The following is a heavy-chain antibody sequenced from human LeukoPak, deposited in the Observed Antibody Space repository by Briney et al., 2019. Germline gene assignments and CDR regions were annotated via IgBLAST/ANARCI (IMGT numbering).Heavy chain of an antibody. CDR3: AVFLEWLSNFDY. CDR1: GYTFTSYY. Sequence: GASVKVSCKASGYTFTSYYMHWVRQAPGQGLEWMGIINPNGGSTSYAQKFQGGVTMTRDTSTSTVYMELSSLRSEDTAVYYCAVFLEWLSNFDYWGQGTLVTVSS. D-gene: IGHD3-3*01. CDR2: INPNGGST. J-gene: IGHJ4*02. V-gene: IGHV1-46*01.